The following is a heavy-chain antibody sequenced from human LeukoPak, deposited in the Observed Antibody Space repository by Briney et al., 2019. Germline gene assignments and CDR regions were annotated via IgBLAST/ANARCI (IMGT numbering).Heavy chain of an antibody. D-gene: IGHD2-15*01. CDR2: MNPNSGNT. Sequence: ASVKVSCKASGYTFTSYDINWVRQTTGQGLEWMGWMNPNSGNTGYAQKFQGRVTMTRNTSITTAYMELSSLRSEDTAAYYCAVAAPFYYYYHMDVWGKGTTVTASS. CDR1: GYTFTSYD. J-gene: IGHJ6*03. CDR3: AVAAPFYYYYHMDV. V-gene: IGHV1-8*01.